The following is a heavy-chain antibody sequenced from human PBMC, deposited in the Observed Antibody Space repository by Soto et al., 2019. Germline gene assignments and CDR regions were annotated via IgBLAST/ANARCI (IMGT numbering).Heavy chain of an antibody. V-gene: IGHV1-46*01. CDR1: GYTFTSYY. CDR3: ARELSWQWLRGGKFDY. CDR2: INPSGGST. J-gene: IGHJ4*02. Sequence: QVQLVQSGAEVKKPGASVKVSCKASGYTFTSYYMHWVRQAPGQGLEWMGIINPSGGSTSYAQKFQGRVTMTRDTSTSTVYMELSSLRSEDTAVYYCARELSWQWLRGGKFDYWGQGTLVTVSS. D-gene: IGHD6-19*01.